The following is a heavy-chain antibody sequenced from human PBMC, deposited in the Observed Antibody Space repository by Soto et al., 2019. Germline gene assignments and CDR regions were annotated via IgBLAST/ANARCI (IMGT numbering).Heavy chain of an antibody. Sequence: SVTCSGSGDSVGSSRFYWCLIRQTPGKGLEWIGSIVSSGAMHPNPSLRSRIDISLDSSQNKLSLDLVTVTAADTSVYYCARQETPSGSHYLRAFGHWGHGILVTVSS. V-gene: IGHV4-39*01. CDR3: ARQETPSGSHYLRAFGH. CDR1: GDSVGSSRFY. J-gene: IGHJ4*01. D-gene: IGHD3-10*01. CDR2: IVSSGAM.